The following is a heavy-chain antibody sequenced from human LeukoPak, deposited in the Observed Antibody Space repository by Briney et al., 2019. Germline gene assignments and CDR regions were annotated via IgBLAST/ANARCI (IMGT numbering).Heavy chain of an antibody. D-gene: IGHD7-27*01. CDR2: ISYDGSNK. CDR3: ARESTGAFDY. V-gene: IGHV3-30-3*01. J-gene: IGHJ4*02. Sequence: SCKASGYTFTSYYMHWVRQAPGKGLEWVAVISYDGSNKYYADSVKGRFTISRDNSKNTLYLQMNSLGAEDTAVYYCARESTGAFDYWGQGTLVTVSS. CDR1: GYTFTSYY.